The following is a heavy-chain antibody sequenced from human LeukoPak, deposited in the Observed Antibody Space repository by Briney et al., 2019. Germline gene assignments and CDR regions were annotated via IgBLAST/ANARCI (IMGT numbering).Heavy chain of an antibody. V-gene: IGHV4-4*02. J-gene: IGHJ4*02. CDR2: IYHSGST. Sequence: PSETLSLTCAVSGGSISSSNWWSWVRQPPGKGLEWIGEIYHSGSTNYKPSLKSRVTISIETSKNQISLRLNSVTAADTAMYYCAKSGGYGLIDYWGQGTLVTVSS. D-gene: IGHD1-26*01. CDR3: AKSGGYGLIDY. CDR1: GGSISSSNW.